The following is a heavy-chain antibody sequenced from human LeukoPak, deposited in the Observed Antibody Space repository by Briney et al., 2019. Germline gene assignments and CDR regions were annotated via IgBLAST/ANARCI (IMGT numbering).Heavy chain of an antibody. Sequence: PGGSLRLSCAASGFTVSSNYMSWVRQAPGKGLEWVSAISGSGGSTYYADSVKGRFTISRDNSKNTLYLQMNSLRAEDTAVYYCAKDGDGIAARVYFDYWGQGTLVTVSS. J-gene: IGHJ4*02. CDR1: GFTVSSNY. CDR3: AKDGDGIAARVYFDY. CDR2: ISGSGGST. D-gene: IGHD6-6*01. V-gene: IGHV3-23*01.